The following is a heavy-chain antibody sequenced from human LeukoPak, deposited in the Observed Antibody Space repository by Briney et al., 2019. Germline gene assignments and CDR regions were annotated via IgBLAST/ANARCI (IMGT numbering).Heavy chain of an antibody. D-gene: IGHD2-2*01. CDR2: FDPEDGET. J-gene: IGHJ5*02. CDR1: GYTLTELS. Sequence: ATLKVSCTVSGYTLTELSMHWVRHAPGKGLEWMGCFDPEDGETIYAQKFQGRVTMTEDTSTDTAYMELSSLRPEDTAVYYCATVRDSIVVVPAAMGWFDPWGQGTLVTVSS. CDR3: ATVRDSIVVVPAAMGWFDP. V-gene: IGHV1-24*01.